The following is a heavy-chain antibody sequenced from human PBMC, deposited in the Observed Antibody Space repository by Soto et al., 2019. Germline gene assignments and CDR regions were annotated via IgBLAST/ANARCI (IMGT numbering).Heavy chain of an antibody. CDR2: IDPSDSYT. Sequence: GESLKISCKGSGYTFTTYWINWVRQMPGKGLEWMGRIDPSDSYTKYSPSFQGHVITSADKSISTAYLHWSSLKASDTAIYYCARSFDSSSTYGMDVWGQGTTVTVSS. D-gene: IGHD6-13*01. CDR3: ARSFDSSSTYGMDV. J-gene: IGHJ6*02. CDR1: GYTFTTYW. V-gene: IGHV5-10-1*01.